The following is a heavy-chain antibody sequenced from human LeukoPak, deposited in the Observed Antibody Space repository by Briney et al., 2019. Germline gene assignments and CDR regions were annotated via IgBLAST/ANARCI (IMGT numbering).Heavy chain of an antibody. J-gene: IGHJ5*02. V-gene: IGHV4-31*03. CDR3: AGGAMMITFGGVIVPRYSWFDP. D-gene: IGHD3-16*02. Sequence: PSETLSLTCTVSGGSISSGGYYWSWIRQHPGTGLEWIGYIYYSGSTYYNPSLKSRVTISVDTSKNQFSLKLSSVTAADTAVYYCAGGAMMITFGGVIVPRYSWFDPWGQGTLVTVSS. CDR2: IYYSGST. CDR1: GGSISSGGYY.